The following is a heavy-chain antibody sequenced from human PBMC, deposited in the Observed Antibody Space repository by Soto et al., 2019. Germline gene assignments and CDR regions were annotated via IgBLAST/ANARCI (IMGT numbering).Heavy chain of an antibody. Sequence: QVQLVESGGGVVQPGGSLRLSCEASGFTFSNYGMHWIRQAPGKGLEWVATVSYDGSVKYYVDSVKDRFTVSRDNAKNTLFLQMHSLRPEDSAVYYCAKGGVTTIMWAADVWGQGTLVTVSS. CDR2: VSYDGSVK. V-gene: IGHV3-30*18. D-gene: IGHD4-17*01. J-gene: IGHJ4*02. CDR3: AKGGVTTIMWAADV. CDR1: GFTFSNYG.